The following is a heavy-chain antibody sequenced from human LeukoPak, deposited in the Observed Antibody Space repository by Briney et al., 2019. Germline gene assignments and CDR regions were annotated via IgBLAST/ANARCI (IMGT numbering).Heavy chain of an antibody. V-gene: IGHV4-34*01. CDR3: ARGLPAAILGYYYYYMDV. D-gene: IGHD2-2*01. Sequence: KSSETLSLTCAVYGGSFSGYYWSWIRQPPGKGLECIAEINHSGSTNYNPSLKSRVTISVDTSKNQFSLKLSSVTAADTAVYYCARGLPAAILGYYYYYMDVCGKGTTVTVSS. CDR2: INHSGST. CDR1: GGSFSGYY. J-gene: IGHJ6*03.